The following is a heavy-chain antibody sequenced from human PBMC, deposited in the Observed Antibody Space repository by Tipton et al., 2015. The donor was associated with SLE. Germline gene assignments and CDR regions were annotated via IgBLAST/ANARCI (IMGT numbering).Heavy chain of an antibody. J-gene: IGHJ1*01. D-gene: IGHD5-24*01. Sequence: SLRLSCATSGFTFDDYAMHWVRQVPGKGLEWVSGISWDSLSIGYADSVKGRFTISRDNAKNSLYLQMNSLRVEDTALYYCTKDKEMATIKTDYFDCWGQGTLVTVSS. CDR1: GFTFDDYA. CDR3: TKDKEMATIKTDYFDC. CDR2: ISWDSLSI. V-gene: IGHV3-9*01.